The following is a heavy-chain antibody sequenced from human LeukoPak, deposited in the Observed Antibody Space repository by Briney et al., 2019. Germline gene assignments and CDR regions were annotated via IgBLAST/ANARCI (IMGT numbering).Heavy chain of an antibody. D-gene: IGHD3-22*01. CDR3: AKDLYYYDSSGYPSIDY. J-gene: IGHJ4*02. Sequence: GGSLRLSCAASGFTFDDYAMHWVRQVPGKGLEWVSYISWDSGYIDYADSVKGRFTISRDNAKNALYLQMNSLRAEDTAFYYCAKDLYYYDSSGYPSIDYWGQGTLVTVSS. CDR2: ISWDSGYI. V-gene: IGHV3-9*01. CDR1: GFTFDDYA.